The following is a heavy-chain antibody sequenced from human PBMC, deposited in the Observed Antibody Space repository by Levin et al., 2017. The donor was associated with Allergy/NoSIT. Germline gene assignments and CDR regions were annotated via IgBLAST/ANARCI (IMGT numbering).Heavy chain of an antibody. D-gene: IGHD3-10*01. CDR3: ARNLGGSGSYFPYYYGMDV. CDR2: IYYSGNT. J-gene: IGHJ6*02. V-gene: IGHV4-39*01. Sequence: SETLSLTCTVSGGSISSNNYYWGWIRRPPGKGLEWLGSIYYSGNTYYNPSLKSRVTLSVDTSKNQFSLRVTSVTAADTAVYFCARNLGGSGSYFPYYYGMDVWGQGTTVTVSS. CDR1: GGSISSNNYY.